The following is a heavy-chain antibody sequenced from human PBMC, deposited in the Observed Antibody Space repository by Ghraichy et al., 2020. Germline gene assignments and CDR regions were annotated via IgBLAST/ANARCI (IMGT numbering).Heavy chain of an antibody. D-gene: IGHD2-2*01. CDR3: TTDPAAMYFEN. J-gene: IGHJ4*02. CDR2: IRSRADGGKT. Sequence: GGSLRLSCAASGFTFSSYWMSWVRQVPGKGLEWVGRIRSRADGGKTDYAAPVQGRFTISRDDSKDTLYLQMSSLKIEDTAVYYCTTDPAAMYFENWGQGTLVTVSP. V-gene: IGHV3-15*01. CDR1: GFTFSSYW.